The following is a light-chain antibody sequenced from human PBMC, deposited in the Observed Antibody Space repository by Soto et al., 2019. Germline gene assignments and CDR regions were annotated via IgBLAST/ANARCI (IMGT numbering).Light chain of an antibody. CDR1: QSISSW. CDR3: QQYNSYSPWT. J-gene: IGKJ1*01. CDR2: KAS. Sequence: DIQMTQSPSTLSASVGDRVTITCRASQSISSWLAWYQQKPGKATKLLIYKASSLESGVPSRFSGSGSGTEFTLTISSLQPYDFATYYCQQYNSYSPWTFGQGTKVEIK. V-gene: IGKV1-5*03.